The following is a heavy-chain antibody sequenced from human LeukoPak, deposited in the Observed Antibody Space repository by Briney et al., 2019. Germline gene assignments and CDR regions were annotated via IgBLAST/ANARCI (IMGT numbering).Heavy chain of an antibody. CDR3: ARSPYNWNYIGPYYYYMDV. CDR2: IYSGENT. J-gene: IGHJ6*03. Sequence: GSLRLSCAASGFTVSTNYMSWVRQAPGKGLEWVSLIYSGENTYYADSVKGRFTISRDSSINALFLEMNSLRAEDTAVYYCARSPYNWNYIGPYYYYMDVWGKGTTVTVSS. CDR1: GFTVSTNY. V-gene: IGHV3-53*01. D-gene: IGHD1-7*01.